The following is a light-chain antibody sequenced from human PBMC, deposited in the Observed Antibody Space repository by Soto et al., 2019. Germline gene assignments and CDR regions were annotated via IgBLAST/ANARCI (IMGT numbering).Light chain of an antibody. CDR3: QQSSNWPRG. V-gene: IGKV3-11*01. Sequence: EIVLTQSPATLSLSPGERATLSCRASQSVNNYLAWYQQKPGQAPRLLIYDASNRYTGIPARFSGSGSGTDLTLIISGLEPEDFAVYYCQQSSNWPRGFGPGTKVDIK. CDR1: QSVNNY. J-gene: IGKJ3*01. CDR2: DAS.